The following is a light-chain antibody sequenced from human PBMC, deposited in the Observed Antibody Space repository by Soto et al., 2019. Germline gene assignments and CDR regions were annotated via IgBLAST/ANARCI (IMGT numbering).Light chain of an antibody. CDR1: QSVRRNC. V-gene: IGKV3-20*01. CDR2: GAS. CDR3: HQYGGSPPHS. Sequence: IVLTQSPGTLSVSPGERATLSCRASQSVRRNCLAWYQQKPGQAPRLLIYGASNRATGIPDRFSGGGSGTGFTLTITRLEPEDFAVYYCHQYGGSPPHSFGQATNLEIK. J-gene: IGKJ2*03.